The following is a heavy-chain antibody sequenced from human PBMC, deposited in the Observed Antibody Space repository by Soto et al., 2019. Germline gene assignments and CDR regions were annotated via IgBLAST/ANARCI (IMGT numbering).Heavy chain of an antibody. Sequence: QVQLVQSGAEVKKPGASVKVSCTASGYTFTHYAIHWVRHAPGQRLEWMGFINAGSGNTKYSQTFQGRLTFTKDTSASTAYMDLSRLRSEDTAIYYCARGLAAEGAWGQGTLVTVSS. J-gene: IGHJ5*02. CDR2: INAGSGNT. V-gene: IGHV1-3*01. CDR3: ARGLAAEGA. D-gene: IGHD6-13*01. CDR1: GYTFTHYA.